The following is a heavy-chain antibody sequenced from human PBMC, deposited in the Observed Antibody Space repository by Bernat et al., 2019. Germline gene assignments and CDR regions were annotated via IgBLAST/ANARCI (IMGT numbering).Heavy chain of an antibody. V-gene: IGHV4-38-2*01. CDR3: ARSPGRITGINWFDP. J-gene: IGHJ5*02. Sequence: QVQLQESGPGLVKPSETLSLTCAVSGYSISSGYYWGWIRQPPGKGLEWIGSIYHSGSTYYNPSLKSRVTISVDTSKNQFSLKLSSVTAADTAVYYCARSPGRITGINWFDPWGQGTPVTVSS. CDR2: IYHSGST. D-gene: IGHD1-20*01. CDR1: GYSISSGYY.